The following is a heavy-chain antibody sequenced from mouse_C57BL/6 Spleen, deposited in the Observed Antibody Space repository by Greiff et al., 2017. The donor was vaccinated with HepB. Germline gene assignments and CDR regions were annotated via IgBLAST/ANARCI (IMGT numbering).Heavy chain of an antibody. Sequence: QVQLKQPGAELVKPGASVKMSCKASGYTFTNYWITWVKQRPGQGLEWIGDIYPGSGSTNYNEKFKSKATLTVDTSSSTAYMQLSSLTSEDSAVYYCARAYYGSSPFAYWGQGTLVTVSA. V-gene: IGHV1-55*01. CDR3: ARAYYGSSPFAY. D-gene: IGHD1-1*01. J-gene: IGHJ3*01. CDR1: GYTFTNYW. CDR2: IYPGSGST.